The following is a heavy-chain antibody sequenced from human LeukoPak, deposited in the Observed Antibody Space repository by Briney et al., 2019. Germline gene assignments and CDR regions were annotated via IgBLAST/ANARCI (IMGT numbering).Heavy chain of an antibody. Sequence: GGSLRLSCAASGFTFSNAWMSWVRQAPGKGLEWVGRIKSKTDGGTTDYAAPVKGRFTISRDDSKNTLYLQMNSLKTEDTAVYYCTTLYSYGQGVFDYWGQGTLVTVSS. V-gene: IGHV3-15*01. CDR2: IKSKTDGGTT. J-gene: IGHJ4*02. CDR1: GFTFSNAW. CDR3: TTLYSYGQGVFDY. D-gene: IGHD5-18*01.